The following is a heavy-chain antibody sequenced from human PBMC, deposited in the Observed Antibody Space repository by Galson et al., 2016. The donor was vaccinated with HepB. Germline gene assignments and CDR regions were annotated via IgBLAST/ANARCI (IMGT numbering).Heavy chain of an antibody. CDR3: AKGLYGDYSYFDD. V-gene: IGHV3-23*01. CDR2: IAGSGAPT. CDR1: GFTFNIYA. D-gene: IGHD4-17*01. J-gene: IGHJ4*02. Sequence: SLRLSCAASGFTFNIYAMSWVRQAPGKGLEWVAAIAGSGAPTNYADSVKGRSTISRDNSKNTLYLQMNSLRAEDTAVYYCAKGLYGDYSYFDDWGQGTLVTVSS.